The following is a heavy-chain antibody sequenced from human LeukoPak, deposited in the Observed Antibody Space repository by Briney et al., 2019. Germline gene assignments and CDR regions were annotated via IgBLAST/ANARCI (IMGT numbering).Heavy chain of an antibody. Sequence: GGSLRLSCAASRFTFSSFAMTWVRQAPGKGLEWVSGFDGNGPNTYYADSVKGRWTISRDNSRNTLYLEMNSLRPEDTAIYYCAKPRTTGLGWAQFDYWGQGSLVTVSS. CDR3: AKPRTTGLGWAQFDY. D-gene: IGHD2-8*02. CDR2: FDGNGPNT. V-gene: IGHV3-23*01. J-gene: IGHJ4*02. CDR1: RFTFSSFA.